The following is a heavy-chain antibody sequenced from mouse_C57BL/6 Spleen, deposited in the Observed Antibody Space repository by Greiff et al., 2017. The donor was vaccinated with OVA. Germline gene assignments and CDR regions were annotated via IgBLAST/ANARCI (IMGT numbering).Heavy chain of an antibody. CDR2: ISSGGDYI. Sequence: EVKLMESGEGLVKPGGSLKLSCAASGFTFSSYAMSWVRQTPEKRLEWVAYISSGGDYIYYADTVKGRFTISRDNARNTLYLQMSSLKSEDTAMYYCTRVPYDGYSDYWGQGTTLTVSS. CDR3: TRVPYDGYSDY. CDR1: GFTFSSYA. J-gene: IGHJ2*01. D-gene: IGHD2-3*01. V-gene: IGHV5-9-1*02.